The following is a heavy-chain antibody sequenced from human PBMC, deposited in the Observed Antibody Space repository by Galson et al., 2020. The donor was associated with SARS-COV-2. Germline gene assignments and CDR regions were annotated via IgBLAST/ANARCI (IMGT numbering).Heavy chain of an antibody. CDR1: GGSISSGNYY. CDR3: ARMEGRSASFDY. CDR2: VTNSGST. J-gene: IGHJ4*02. Sequence: SETLSLTCTVSGGSISSGNYYWSWIRQPAGKGLEWIGRVTNSGSTRYSPSLKSRVTISVDTAKNQFSLTLRSVTAADTAVYYCARMEGRSASFDYWGQGTLVTVSS. V-gene: IGHV4-61*02. D-gene: IGHD3-3*01.